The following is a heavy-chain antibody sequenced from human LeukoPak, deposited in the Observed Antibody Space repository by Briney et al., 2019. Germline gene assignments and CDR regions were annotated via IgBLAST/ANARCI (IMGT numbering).Heavy chain of an antibody. Sequence: SVKVSCKASGGTFSSYAISWVRQAPGQGLEWMGGIMPIFGTANYAQKFQGRVTITTDESTSTAYMELSSLRSEDTAVYYCARPAEYQRNYGTDAFDIWGQGTMVTVSS. CDR3: ARPAEYQRNYGTDAFDI. D-gene: IGHD2-2*01. CDR2: IMPIFGTA. J-gene: IGHJ3*02. CDR1: GGTFSSYA. V-gene: IGHV1-69*05.